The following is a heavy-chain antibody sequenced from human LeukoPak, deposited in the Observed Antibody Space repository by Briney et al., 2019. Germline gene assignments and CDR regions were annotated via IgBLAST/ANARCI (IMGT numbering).Heavy chain of an antibody. V-gene: IGHV3-11*04. CDR3: ARRYDFWSGYYGWFDP. CDR1: GFTFNNYY. CDR2: ISISGYST. J-gene: IGHJ5*02. Sequence: GGSLRLSCAASGFTFNNYYMSWIRRAPGKGLEWISYISISGYSTYYADSVKGRFAISRDNTKNSLYLQMNNLRPEDTAFYYCARRYDFWSGYYGWFDPWGQGTLVTVSS. D-gene: IGHD3-3*01.